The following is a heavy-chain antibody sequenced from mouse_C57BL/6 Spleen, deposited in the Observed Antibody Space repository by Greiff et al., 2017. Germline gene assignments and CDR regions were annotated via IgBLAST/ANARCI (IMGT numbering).Heavy chain of an antibody. CDR3: ALGGNYEGCAMDY. D-gene: IGHD2-1*01. Sequence: QVQLKQPGAELVKPGASVKVSCKASGYTFTSYWMHWVKQRPGQGLEWIGRIHPSDSDTNYNQKFKGKATLTVDKSSSTAYMQLSSLTSEDSAVYYCALGGNYEGCAMDYWGQGTSVTVSS. CDR1: GYTFTSYW. CDR2: IHPSDSDT. V-gene: IGHV1-74*01. J-gene: IGHJ4*01.